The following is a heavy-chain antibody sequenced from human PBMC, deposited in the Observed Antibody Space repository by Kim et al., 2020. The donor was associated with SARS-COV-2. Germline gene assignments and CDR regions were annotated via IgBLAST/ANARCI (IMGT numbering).Heavy chain of an antibody. CDR2: INHSGST. J-gene: IGHJ4*02. CDR3: ARGRLRYFDWSIFFDY. Sequence: SETLSLTCAVYGGSFSGYYWSWIRQPPGKGLEWIGEINHSGSTNYNPSLKSRVTISVDTSKNQFSLKLSSVTAADTAVYYCARGRLRYFDWSIFFDYWGQGTLVTVSS. V-gene: IGHV4-34*01. CDR1: GGSFSGYY. D-gene: IGHD3-9*01.